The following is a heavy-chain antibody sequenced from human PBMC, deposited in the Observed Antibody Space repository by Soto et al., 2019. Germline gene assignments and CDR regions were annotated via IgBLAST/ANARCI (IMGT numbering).Heavy chain of an antibody. V-gene: IGHV3-23*01. Sequence: GSLRLSCAASGFTFSSYAMSWVRQAPGKGLEWVSAISGSGGSTYYADSVKGRFTIFRDNSKNTLYLQMNSLRAEDTAVYYCAKKENWNDVSAFDYWGQGTLVTVSS. CDR3: AKKENWNDVSAFDY. CDR2: ISGSGGST. D-gene: IGHD1-1*01. CDR1: GFTFSSYA. J-gene: IGHJ4*02.